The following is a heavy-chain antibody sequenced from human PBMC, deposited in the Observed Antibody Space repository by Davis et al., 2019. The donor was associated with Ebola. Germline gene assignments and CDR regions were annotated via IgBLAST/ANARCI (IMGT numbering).Heavy chain of an antibody. J-gene: IGHJ5*02. Sequence: SETLSLTCAVYGGSFSGYYWSWIRQPPGKGLEWIGEINHSGSSYYNPSLKSRVTISVDTSKNQFSLKLSSVTAADTAVYYCARVVGATTSWFDPWGQGTLVTVSS. CDR3: ARVVGATTSWFDP. CDR1: GGSFSGYY. CDR2: INHSGSS. V-gene: IGHV4-34*01. D-gene: IGHD1-26*01.